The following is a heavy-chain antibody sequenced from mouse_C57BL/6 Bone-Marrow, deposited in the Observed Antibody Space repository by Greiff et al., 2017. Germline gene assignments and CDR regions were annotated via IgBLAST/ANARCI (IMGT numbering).Heavy chain of an antibody. J-gene: IGHJ3*01. CDR1: GYTFTSYW. V-gene: IGHV1-55*01. Sequence: QVHVKQPGAELVKPGASVKMSCKASGYTFTSYWITWVKQRPGQGLEWIGDIYPGSGSTNYNEKFKSKATLTVDTSSSTAYMQLSSLTSEDSADYYCARGNLAWFAYWGQGTLVTVSA. CDR3: ARGNLAWFAY. CDR2: IYPGSGST.